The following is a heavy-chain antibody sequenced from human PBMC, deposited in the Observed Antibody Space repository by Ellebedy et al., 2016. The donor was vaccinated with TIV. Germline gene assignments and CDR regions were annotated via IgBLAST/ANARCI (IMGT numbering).Heavy chain of an antibody. CDR3: ARVVQGPEPDWYFDL. V-gene: IGHV3-33*08. Sequence: GGSLRLSCAASGFTFSSYGMHWVRQAPGKGLEWVAVIWYDGSNKYYADSVKGRFTISRENAKNSLYLQMNSLRAGDTAVYYCARVVQGPEPDWYFDLWGRGTLVTVSS. D-gene: IGHD1-14*01. CDR1: GFTFSSYG. CDR2: IWYDGSNK. J-gene: IGHJ2*01.